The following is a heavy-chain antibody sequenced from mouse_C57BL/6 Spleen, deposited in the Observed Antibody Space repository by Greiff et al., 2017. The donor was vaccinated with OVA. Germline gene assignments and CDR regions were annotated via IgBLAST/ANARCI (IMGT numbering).Heavy chain of an antibody. Sequence: VKLQQPGAELVKPGASVKMSCKASGYTFTSYWMHWVKQRPGRGLEWIGRIDPNSGGTKYNEKFKSKATLTVDKPSSTAYMQLSSLTSEDSAVYYCARSSYDGYYVFDYWGQGTTLTVSS. J-gene: IGHJ2*01. V-gene: IGHV1-72*01. CDR2: IDPNSGGT. CDR3: ARSSYDGYYVFDY. CDR1: GYTFTSYW. D-gene: IGHD2-3*01.